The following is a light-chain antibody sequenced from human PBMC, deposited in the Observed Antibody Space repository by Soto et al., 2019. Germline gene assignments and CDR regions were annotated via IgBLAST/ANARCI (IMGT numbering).Light chain of an antibody. CDR2: ATS. CDR1: QSVSTY. CDR3: QQSFTTPPYT. J-gene: IGKJ2*01. Sequence: DIQMTQSPSSLSASVGARVIITCRASQSVSTYLNWYQQKLGQAPKLHISATSNLRSGVPSRFSGSGSGTEFTLPNSGLEADDFATYFCQQSFTTPPYTFGQRTRP. V-gene: IGKV1-39*01.